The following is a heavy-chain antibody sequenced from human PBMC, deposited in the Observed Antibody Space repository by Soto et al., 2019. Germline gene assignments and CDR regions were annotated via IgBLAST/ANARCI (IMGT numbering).Heavy chain of an antibody. V-gene: IGHV3-23*01. J-gene: IGHJ4*02. D-gene: IGHD6-6*01. Sequence: EVQLLESGGGLVQPGGSLRLSCAASGFTFNTYAMSWVRRAPGKGLEWVSGISGSGGGMYYAASVVGRFTISRDNSKNTLYLQMNSLRVEDTAVYYCVKDIGSSSVFDYWGQGILVTVSS. CDR2: ISGSGGGM. CDR1: GFTFNTYA. CDR3: VKDIGSSSVFDY.